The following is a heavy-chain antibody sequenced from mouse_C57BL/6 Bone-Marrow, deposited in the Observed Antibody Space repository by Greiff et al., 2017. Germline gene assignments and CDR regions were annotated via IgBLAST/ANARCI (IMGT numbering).Heavy chain of an antibody. J-gene: IGHJ4*01. CDR3: ARHEGSTVPHYYAMDY. D-gene: IGHD1-1*01. CDR1: GFSLTSYG. V-gene: IGHV2-6-1*01. Sequence: QVQLKESGPGLVAPSQSLSNTCTVSGFSLTSYGVHWVRQPPGKGLEWLVVIWSDGSTTYNSAPKSRLSISKDNSKSQVFLKMNSLQTDDTAMYYCARHEGSTVPHYYAMDYWGQGTSVTVSS. CDR2: IWSDGST.